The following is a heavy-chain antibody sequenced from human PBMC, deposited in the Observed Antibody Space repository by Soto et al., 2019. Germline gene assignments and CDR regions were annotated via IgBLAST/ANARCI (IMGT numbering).Heavy chain of an antibody. CDR2: IYYSGST. J-gene: IGHJ5*02. D-gene: IGHD6-6*01. CDR1: GGSISSGDYY. CDR3: ARERPDGARLDP. Sequence: SETLSLTCPVAGGSISSGDYYWSWIRQPPGKGLEWIGYIYYSGSTYYNPSLKSRVTISVDTSKNQFSLKLSSVTAADTAVYYCARERPDGARLDPWGQGTLVTVSS. V-gene: IGHV4-30-4*01.